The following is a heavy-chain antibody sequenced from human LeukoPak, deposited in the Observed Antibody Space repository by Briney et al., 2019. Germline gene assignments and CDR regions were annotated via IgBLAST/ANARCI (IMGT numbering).Heavy chain of an antibody. D-gene: IGHD1-26*01. J-gene: IGHJ4*02. CDR2: IYSGGST. CDR3: ARDWAEWYRGSPPGYFDY. CDR1: GFTFSSYA. V-gene: IGHV3-66*01. Sequence: PGGSLRLSCAASGFTFSSYAMNWVCQAPGKGLEWVSVIYSGGSTYYADSVKGRFTISRDNSKNTLYLQMNSLRAEDTAVYYCARDWAEWYRGSPPGYFDYWGQGTLVTVSS.